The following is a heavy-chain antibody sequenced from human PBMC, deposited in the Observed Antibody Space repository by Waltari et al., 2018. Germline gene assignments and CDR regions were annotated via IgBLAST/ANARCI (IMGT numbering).Heavy chain of an antibody. CDR1: GYSISSGYY. CDR2: IYHSGST. CDR3: AREIVGAQTQLYYFDY. Sequence: QVQLQESGPGLVKPSETLSLTCTVSGYSISSGYYWGWIRQPPGKGLEWIGSIYHSGSTYYNPSLKSRFTISVDTSKNQFSLKLSSVTAADTAVYYCAREIVGAQTQLYYFDYWGQGTLVTVSS. D-gene: IGHD1-26*01. V-gene: IGHV4-38-2*02. J-gene: IGHJ4*02.